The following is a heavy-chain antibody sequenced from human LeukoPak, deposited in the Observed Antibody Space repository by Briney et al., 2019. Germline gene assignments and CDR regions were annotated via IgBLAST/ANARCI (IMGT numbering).Heavy chain of an antibody. Sequence: QAGGSLRLSCAASGFTLSTYWVHWVRQAPGKGLEWVAFIRYDGSNKYYADSVKGRFTISRDNSKNTLYLQMNSLRAEDTAVYYCAKDEVSCSGGSCYAHGDPDYWGQGTLVTVSS. CDR3: AKDEVSCSGGSCYAHGDPDY. D-gene: IGHD2-15*01. V-gene: IGHV3-30*02. CDR2: IRYDGSNK. CDR1: GFTLSTYW. J-gene: IGHJ4*02.